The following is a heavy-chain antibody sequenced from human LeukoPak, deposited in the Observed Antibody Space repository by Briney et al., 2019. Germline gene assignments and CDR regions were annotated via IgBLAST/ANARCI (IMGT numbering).Heavy chain of an antibody. J-gene: IGHJ4*02. Sequence: GRSLRLSCAASGFAFSRYGMHWLRQAPGTGLEWVAVMWYDGSNEAYADSVRGRFTISRDNSENRLYLQMSSLRVEDTAVYYCAKDGCSSTSCYFDYWGQGTLVTVSS. CDR1: GFAFSRYG. CDR2: MWYDGSNE. D-gene: IGHD2-2*01. V-gene: IGHV3-33*06. CDR3: AKDGCSSTSCYFDY.